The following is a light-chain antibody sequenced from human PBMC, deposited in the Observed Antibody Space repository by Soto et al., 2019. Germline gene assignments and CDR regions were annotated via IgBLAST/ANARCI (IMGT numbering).Light chain of an antibody. CDR1: QSLLHSDGYNY. CDR3: MQVLQIPVT. J-gene: IGKJ3*01. Sequence: DIVVTQSPLSLPVTPGEPASISCRSSQSLLHSDGYNYLDWYLQKPGQSPQLLNQLGSMRASGVPDRFSGSGSGTEFTLKISRVEAEDVGVYYCMQVLQIPVTFGPGTKVDI. CDR2: LGS. V-gene: IGKV2-28*01.